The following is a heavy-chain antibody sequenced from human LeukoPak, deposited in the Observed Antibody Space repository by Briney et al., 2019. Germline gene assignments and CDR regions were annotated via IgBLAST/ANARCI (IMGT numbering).Heavy chain of an antibody. V-gene: IGHV3-23*01. J-gene: IGHJ4*02. CDR3: AKRDRPCSGDCSAPYYLDY. CDR2: VSSSGVNT. D-gene: IGHD2-21*02. Sequence: GGSLRLSCAASGFTFSNYAMSWVRQAPGKGLEWVSSVSSSGVNTYYADSVKGRFTISRDNSRNTVYLQISSLRAEDTAVYYCAKRDRPCSGDCSAPYYLDYWGQGTLVTVSS. CDR1: GFTFSNYA.